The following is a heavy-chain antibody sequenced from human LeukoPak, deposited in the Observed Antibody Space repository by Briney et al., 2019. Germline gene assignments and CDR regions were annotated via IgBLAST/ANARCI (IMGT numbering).Heavy chain of an antibody. CDR2: ISSDGSDK. CDR3: AKVHLTYYYDSSGYGFQDY. J-gene: IGHJ4*02. CDR1: GFTFSSYG. D-gene: IGHD3-22*01. V-gene: IGHV3-30*18. Sequence: GGSLRLSCAASGFTFSSYGMHWVRQAPGKGLEWVAVISSDGSDKYNIDSVKGRITISRDNSKNTLYLQMNSLRAGDTAVYYCAKVHLTYYYDSSGYGFQDYWGQGTLVIVSS.